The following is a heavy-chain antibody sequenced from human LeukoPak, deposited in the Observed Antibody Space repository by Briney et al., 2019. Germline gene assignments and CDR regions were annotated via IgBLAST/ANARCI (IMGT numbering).Heavy chain of an antibody. CDR3: ARVRIAVAGIPYYYMDV. CDR2: IIPIFGTA. V-gene: IGHV1-69*06. CDR1: GYTFTSYG. Sequence: GASVKVSCKAAGYTFTSYGINLVRQAPGQGLEWMGGIIPIFGTANYAQKSQGRVTITAATSTSTAYIELSSLRSDDTAVYYCARVRIAVAGIPYYYMDVWGNGTPVTVSS. J-gene: IGHJ6*03. D-gene: IGHD6-19*01.